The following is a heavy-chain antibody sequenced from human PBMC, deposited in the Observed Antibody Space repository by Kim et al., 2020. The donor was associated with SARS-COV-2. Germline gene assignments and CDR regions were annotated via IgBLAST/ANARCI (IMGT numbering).Heavy chain of an antibody. D-gene: IGHD4-17*01. CDR1: GFTVSSNY. V-gene: IGHV3-53*01. J-gene: IGHJ4*02. CDR2: IYSGGST. Sequence: GGSLRLSCAASGFTVSSNYMSWVRQAPGKGLEWVSVIYSGGSTYYADSVKGRFTISRDNSKNTLYLQMNSLRAEDTAVYYCARDPYGDWNFDYWGQGTLVTVSS. CDR3: ARDPYGDWNFDY.